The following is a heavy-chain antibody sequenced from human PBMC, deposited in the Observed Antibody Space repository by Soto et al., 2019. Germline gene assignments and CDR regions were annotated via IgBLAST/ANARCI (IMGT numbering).Heavy chain of an antibody. Sequence: QVQLVESGGGVVQPGRSLRLSCAASGFTFSSYGMHWVRQATGKGLEWVTVISYDGNVAYYADSVKGRFTISRDNSKNTLYLQMNSLRTEDKAMYYCAKEGPITNWYFDYWGQGTLVTVSS. J-gene: IGHJ4*02. D-gene: IGHD1-1*01. CDR1: GFTFSSYG. CDR2: ISYDGNVA. CDR3: AKEGPITNWYFDY. V-gene: IGHV3-30*18.